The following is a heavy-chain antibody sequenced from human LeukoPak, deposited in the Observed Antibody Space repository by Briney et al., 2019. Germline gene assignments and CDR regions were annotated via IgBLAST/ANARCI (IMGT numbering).Heavy chain of an antibody. Sequence: ASVKVSCKASGYTFTGYYMHWVRQAPGQGLEWMGRINPNSGGTNYAQKFQGRVTMTRDTSISTAYMELSRLRSDDTAVYYCARAYSNSLLESLSSYYGMDVWGQGTTVTVSS. CDR2: INPNSGGT. CDR1: GYTFTGYY. V-gene: IGHV1-2*06. D-gene: IGHD4-11*01. J-gene: IGHJ6*02. CDR3: ARAYSNSLLESLSSYYGMDV.